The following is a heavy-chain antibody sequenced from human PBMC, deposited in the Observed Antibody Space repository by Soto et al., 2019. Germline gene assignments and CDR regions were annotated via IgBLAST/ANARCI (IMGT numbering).Heavy chain of an antibody. D-gene: IGHD5-18*01. Sequence: SSETLCLTCTVSGVTISSYYWSLIRQTPGKGLEWLGYIYYSGSTNYNPSLKSRVTISVDTSKNQFSLKLSSVTAADTAVYYCARDGRGGGYSYGNRYYYYGMDVWGQGTTVTVSS. V-gene: IGHV4-59*01. CDR1: GVTISSYY. J-gene: IGHJ6*02. CDR3: ARDGRGGGYSYGNRYYYYGMDV. CDR2: IYYSGST.